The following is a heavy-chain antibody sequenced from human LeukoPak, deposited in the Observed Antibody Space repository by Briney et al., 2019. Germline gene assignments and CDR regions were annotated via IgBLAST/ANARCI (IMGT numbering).Heavy chain of an antibody. CDR1: GYTFTSYG. CDR2: ISAYNGNT. V-gene: IGHV1-18*01. J-gene: IGHJ3*02. D-gene: IGHD4-23*01. CDR3: ASLIDTVVTTYAFDI. Sequence: ASVKVSCKASGYTFTSYGISWVRQAPGQGLEWMGWISAYNGNTNYAQKLQGRVTITADKSTSTAYMELSSLRSEDTAVYYCASLIDTVVTTYAFDIWGQGTMVTVSS.